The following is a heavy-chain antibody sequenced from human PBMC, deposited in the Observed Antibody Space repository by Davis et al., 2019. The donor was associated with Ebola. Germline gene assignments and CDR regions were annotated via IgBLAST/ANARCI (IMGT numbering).Heavy chain of an antibody. Sequence: GESLKISCAASGFPFSSYRMHWVRQAPGKGLEWVAVISYDGSNKYYADSVKGRFTISRDNSKNTLYLQMNSLRAEDTAVYYCAKSSYYYDSSGYCSDAFDIWGQGTMVTVSS. CDR2: ISYDGSNK. CDR3: AKSSYYYDSSGYCSDAFDI. V-gene: IGHV3-30*18. D-gene: IGHD3-22*01. CDR1: GFPFSSYR. J-gene: IGHJ3*02.